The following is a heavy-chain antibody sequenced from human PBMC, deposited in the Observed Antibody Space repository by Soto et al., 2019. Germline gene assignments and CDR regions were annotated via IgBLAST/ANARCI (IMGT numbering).Heavy chain of an antibody. J-gene: IGHJ5*02. CDR2: ISDDGSSK. Sequence: QVQLVESGGGVVQPGRSLRLSCAASGFIFSSYAMHWVRQAPGKGLEWGALISDDGSSKYYVDSVKGRFTISRDNSKNTLYLQMNSLSAEDTAVYYCTRADLTVTLSVFDPWGQGTLVTVSS. CDR1: GFIFSSYA. V-gene: IGHV3-30-3*01. D-gene: IGHD4-17*01. CDR3: TRADLTVTLSVFDP.